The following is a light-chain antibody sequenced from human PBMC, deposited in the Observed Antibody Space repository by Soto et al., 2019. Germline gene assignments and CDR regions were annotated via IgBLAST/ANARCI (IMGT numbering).Light chain of an antibody. CDR3: QQNAITPPWT. Sequence: EIVLTQSPATLSLSPGERATLSCGASQSISSYLAWYQQKPGLAPRLLIYDASSRATGIPDRFSGSGSGTDFTLTISSLQPEDFATYYCQQNAITPPWTFGQGTKVEVK. V-gene: IGKV3D-20*01. J-gene: IGKJ1*01. CDR1: QSISSY. CDR2: DAS.